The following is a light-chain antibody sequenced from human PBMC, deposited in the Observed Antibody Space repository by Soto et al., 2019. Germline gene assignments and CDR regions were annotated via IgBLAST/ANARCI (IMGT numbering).Light chain of an antibody. Sequence: DIQMTQSPSTLSASVGDRVNITCRASESISSWLAWYQQKPGKAPKLLIYKASSLESGVPSRFSGSGSGTEFTLTISSLQPDDFATFYCQQYKTYPLTFAGGTKVEIK. CDR2: KAS. J-gene: IGKJ4*01. CDR3: QQYKTYPLT. CDR1: ESISSW. V-gene: IGKV1-5*03.